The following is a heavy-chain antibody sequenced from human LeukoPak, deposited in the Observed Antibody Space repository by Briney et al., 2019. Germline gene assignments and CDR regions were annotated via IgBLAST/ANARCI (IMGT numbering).Heavy chain of an antibody. J-gene: IGHJ6*02. CDR3: ARHALRYYGSGSSTDV. V-gene: IGHV4-59*08. CDR1: GGSISRYY. CDR2: IYYSGST. D-gene: IGHD3-10*01. Sequence: SETLSLTCTVSGGSISRYYWSWIRQPPGKGLEWIGYIYYSGSTNYNPSLKSRVTISVDTSKNQFSLKLSSVTAADTAVYYCARHALRYYGSGSSTDVWGQGATVTVSS.